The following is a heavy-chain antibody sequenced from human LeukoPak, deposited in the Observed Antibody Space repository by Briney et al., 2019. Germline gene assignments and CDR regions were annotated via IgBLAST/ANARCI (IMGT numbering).Heavy chain of an antibody. CDR2: ISDSGTRT. CDR3: AKDHGWLSAA. V-gene: IGHV3-23*01. Sequence: PGGSLRLSCAASGFTFSNYAMSWVRQAPGKGLEWVSAISDSGTRTHYADSVKGRLTISRDNSKNTLFLQMNSLRAEDTAVYYCAKDHGWLSAAWGQGTLVTVSS. J-gene: IGHJ4*02. CDR1: GFTFSNYA. D-gene: IGHD5-12*01.